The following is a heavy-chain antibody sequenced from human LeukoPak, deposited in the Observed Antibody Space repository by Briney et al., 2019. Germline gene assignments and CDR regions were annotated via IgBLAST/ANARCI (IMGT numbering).Heavy chain of an antibody. CDR3: ARDGTGGATAGFDH. Sequence: GASVKVSCTASGDSLSNHGISWVRQAPGQGLEWMGWISAYNGDTNYAQKVQGRVTMTTDTSTSTAYMELWSLRSDDTAVYYCARDGTGGATAGFDHWGQGTLVTVSS. CDR2: ISAYNGDT. CDR1: GDSLSNHG. J-gene: IGHJ4*02. V-gene: IGHV1-18*01. D-gene: IGHD1-26*01.